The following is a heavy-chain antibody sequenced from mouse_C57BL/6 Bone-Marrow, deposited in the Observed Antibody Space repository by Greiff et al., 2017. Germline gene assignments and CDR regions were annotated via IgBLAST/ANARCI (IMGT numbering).Heavy chain of an antibody. CDR3: TRSSLKTAQATAWFAY. CDR2: ISSGGDYI. V-gene: IGHV5-9-1*02. CDR1: GFTFSSYA. D-gene: IGHD3-2*02. Sequence: DVKLVESGEGLVKPGGSLKLSCAASGFTFSSYAMSWVRQTPEKRLEWVAYISSGGDYIYYADTVKGRFTISRDNARNTLYLQMSSLKSEDTAMYYCTRSSLKTAQATAWFAYWGQGTLVTVSA. J-gene: IGHJ3*01.